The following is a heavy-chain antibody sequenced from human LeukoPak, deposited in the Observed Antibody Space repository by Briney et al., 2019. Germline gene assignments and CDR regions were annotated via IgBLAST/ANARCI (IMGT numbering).Heavy chain of an antibody. D-gene: IGHD6-19*01. Sequence: GGSLRLSCAASGFTFSSYGMHWVRQAPGKGLEWVAVIWYDGSNKYYADSVKGRFTISRDNSKNTLYLQMNSLRAEDTAVYYCAKETFNSGWYYFDYWGQGTLVTVSS. CDR1: GFTFSSYG. CDR2: IWYDGSNK. CDR3: AKETFNSGWYYFDY. J-gene: IGHJ4*02. V-gene: IGHV3-33*06.